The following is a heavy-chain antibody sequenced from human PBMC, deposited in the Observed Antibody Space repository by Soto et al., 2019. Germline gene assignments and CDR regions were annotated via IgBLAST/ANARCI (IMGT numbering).Heavy chain of an antibody. D-gene: IGHD3-16*01. CDR3: AGDRGGGEAHFDY. CDR1: GYTFTSYG. J-gene: IGHJ4*02. V-gene: IGHV1-18*01. Sequence: QVQLVQSGAEVKKPGTSVKVSCKASGYTFTSYGISWVRQAPGQGLEWMGWISGYNGNTNYAQKLQGRVTMTRDTPKSKAYRGLRSLRSDDTAVYYCAGDRGGGEAHFDYWGQGTLVTVSS. CDR2: ISGYNGNT.